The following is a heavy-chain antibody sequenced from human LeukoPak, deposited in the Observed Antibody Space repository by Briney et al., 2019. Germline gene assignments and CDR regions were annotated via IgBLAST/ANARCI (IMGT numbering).Heavy chain of an antibody. CDR1: GFTFSDYY. Sequence: GGSLRLSCAASGFTFSDYYMSWIRQAPGKGLEWVSYISSSGSDIYYADSVKGRFTISRDNAKKSLYLQMNSLRVEDTALYYCARDRGVYGGNSYRFDYWGQGTLVTVSS. D-gene: IGHD4-23*01. CDR2: ISSSGSDI. CDR3: ARDRGVYGGNSYRFDY. J-gene: IGHJ4*02. V-gene: IGHV3-11*04.